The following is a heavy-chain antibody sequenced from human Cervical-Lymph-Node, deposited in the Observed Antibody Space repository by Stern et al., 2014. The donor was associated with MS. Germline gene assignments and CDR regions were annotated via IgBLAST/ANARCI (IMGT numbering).Heavy chain of an antibody. D-gene: IGHD6-13*01. Sequence: VEVVQYGGGVVQPGRALRISCAASGFSFSRYAMKWGRQGPGKGVEWVARISYDGTNPYYAYSVSRRFAISIDNFKNTLYLQMISLRAEYTAVYYCASAYSISHYYFDSWAQGTLVTVSS. CDR1: GFSFSRYA. CDR2: ISYDGTNP. V-gene: IGHV3-33*01. CDR3: ASAYSISHYYFDS. J-gene: IGHJ4*02.